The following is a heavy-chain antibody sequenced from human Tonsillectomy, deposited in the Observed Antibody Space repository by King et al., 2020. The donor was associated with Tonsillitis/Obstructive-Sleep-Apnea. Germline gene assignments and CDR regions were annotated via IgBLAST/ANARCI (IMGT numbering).Heavy chain of an antibody. CDR3: PTWLYATHFQD. V-gene: IGHV4-61*01. CDR1: CGSVRGGSYY. CDR2: IYNTGCT. J-gene: IGHJ1*01. Sequence: QLQESGPGLVKPSETLYLTCTVSCGSVRGGSYYWCCIRQPPGSALEWFGDIYNTGCTNYNPSLKSRVTISLDTSKHQFSLRLTSVTAADTALYFCPTWLYATHFQDWGPGTLVTVSS. D-gene: IGHD2-2*02.